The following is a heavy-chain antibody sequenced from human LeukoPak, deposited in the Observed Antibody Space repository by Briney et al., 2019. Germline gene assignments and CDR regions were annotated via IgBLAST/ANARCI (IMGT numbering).Heavy chain of an antibody. CDR3: ARDYGGDAGLDS. CDR2: IWSDDRNK. D-gene: IGHD4-23*01. V-gene: IGHV3-33*01. Sequence: RSLSLSCAASGFTFSSYGMHWVRQAPGKGLEWVALIWSDDRNKYYADSVKGQFTISRDNSKNTLYLQMNSLRAEDTAVYYCARDYGGDAGLDSWGQGTLVTVSS. CDR1: GFTFSSYG. J-gene: IGHJ4*02.